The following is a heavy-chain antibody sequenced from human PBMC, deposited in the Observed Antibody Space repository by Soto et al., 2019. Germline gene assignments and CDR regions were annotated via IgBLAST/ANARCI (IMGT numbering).Heavy chain of an antibody. J-gene: IGHJ4*02. CDR2: ISYDGSNK. D-gene: IGHD4-17*01. CDR1: GFTFSSYG. V-gene: IGHV3-30*03. CDR3: AGYGAHFDY. Sequence: QVQLVESGGGVVQPGRSLRLSCAASGFTFSSYGMHWVRQAPGKGLEWVAVISYDGSNKYYADSVKGRFTISRDNSKNTLYLQMNSLRAEDTAVYYRAGYGAHFDYWGQGTLVTVSS.